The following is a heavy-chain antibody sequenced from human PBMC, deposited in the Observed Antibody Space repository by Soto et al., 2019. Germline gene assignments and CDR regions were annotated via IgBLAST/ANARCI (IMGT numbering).Heavy chain of an antibody. D-gene: IGHD6-19*01. V-gene: IGHV3-30*18. CDR1: GFTFRTYG. J-gene: IGHJ4*02. CDR3: AKDMYSSGWWDFDY. CDR2: ISYGGSHK. Sequence: QVQLVESGGGVVQPGRSLRLSCAASGFTFRTYGMHWVRQAPGKGLEWVAVISYGGSHKYYADSVKGRFTISRDNYKNTLYLEMNSLRPEDSAVYYCAKDMYSSGWWDFDYWGQGTLVTVSS.